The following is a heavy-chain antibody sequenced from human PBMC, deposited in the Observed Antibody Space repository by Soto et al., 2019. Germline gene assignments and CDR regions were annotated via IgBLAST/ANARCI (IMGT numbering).Heavy chain of an antibody. J-gene: IGHJ4*02. CDR2: IYYSGST. D-gene: IGHD6-19*01. CDR1: GGSISSYY. Sequence: SENLSLTCTVSGGSISSYYWSWIRQPPGKGLEWIGYIYYSGSTNYNPSLKSRVTISVDTSKNQFSLKLSSVTAADTAVYYCARLAYSSGWSRGLDYWGQGTLVTVSS. V-gene: IGHV4-59*01. CDR3: ARLAYSSGWSRGLDY.